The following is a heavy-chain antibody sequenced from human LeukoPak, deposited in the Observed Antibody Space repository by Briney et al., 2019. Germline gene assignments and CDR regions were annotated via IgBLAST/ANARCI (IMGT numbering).Heavy chain of an antibody. D-gene: IGHD5-12*01. Sequence: SETLSLTCAVYGGSFSGYYWSWIRQPPGKGLEWIGEINHSGSTNYNPSLKSRVTMSVDTSKNQFSLRLNSATAADTAVYYCARVGYGGYGVLDYWGQGTLVTISS. CDR3: ARVGYGGYGVLDY. CDR2: INHSGST. J-gene: IGHJ4*02. CDR1: GGSFSGYY. V-gene: IGHV4-34*01.